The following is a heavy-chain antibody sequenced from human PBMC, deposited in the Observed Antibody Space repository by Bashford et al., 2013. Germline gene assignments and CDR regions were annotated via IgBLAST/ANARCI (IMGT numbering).Heavy chain of an antibody. D-gene: IGHD2-2*01. Sequence: GGSLRLSCAASGFTFSDYYMSWIRQAPGKGLEWVSYISSSSSYTNYADSVKGRFTISRDNAKNSLYLQMNSLRAEDTAVYYCARGLPAAANWYFDLWGRGTLVTVSS. V-gene: IGHV3-11*05. CDR1: GFTFSDYY. J-gene: IGHJ2*01. CDR3: ARGLPAAANWYFDL. CDR2: ISSSSSYT.